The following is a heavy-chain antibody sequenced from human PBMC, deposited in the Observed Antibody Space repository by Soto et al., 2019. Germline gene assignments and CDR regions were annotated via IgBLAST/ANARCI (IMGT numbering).Heavy chain of an antibody. V-gene: IGHV3-73*01. CDR2: IKSKADNYAT. D-gene: IGHD4-17*01. CDR1: GFRFSDSA. Sequence: EVQLVESGGGLVQPGGSLKLSCAASGFRFSDSAVHWVRQASGKGLEWVGRIKSKADNYATAYAASVNGRFTVSRDDSMDRAYLQMKTLKSEDTAVYYCILYGDYFGNWGQGTLVTVSS. CDR3: ILYGDYFGN. J-gene: IGHJ4*02.